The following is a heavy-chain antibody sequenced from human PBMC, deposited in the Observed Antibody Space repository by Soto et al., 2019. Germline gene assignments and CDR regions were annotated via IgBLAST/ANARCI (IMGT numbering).Heavy chain of an antibody. CDR3: ARVMYGSGKPIFDH. D-gene: IGHD3-10*01. Sequence: QLQLQVSGSGLVKPSQTLSLTCAVSGDSISSGGYSWGWIRQPPGKGLEWIGDIYVSGSAYYNPSIQSRVAISVARSKNQFSLNLNSVTATDTAFYYCARVMYGSGKPIFDHWGLGTLVTVSS. V-gene: IGHV4-30-2*01. CDR1: GDSISSGGYS. CDR2: IYVSGSA. J-gene: IGHJ4*02.